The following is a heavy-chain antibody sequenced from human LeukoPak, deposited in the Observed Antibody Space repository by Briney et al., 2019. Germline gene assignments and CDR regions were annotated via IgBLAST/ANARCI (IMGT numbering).Heavy chain of an antibody. CDR2: INHSGST. V-gene: IGHV4-34*01. Sequence: SETLSLTCAVYGGSFSGYYWSWIRQPPGKGLEWIREINHSGSTNYNPSLKSRVTISVDTSKNQFSLKLSSVTAADTAVYYCARGVRQYYYGSGSYYPPFYYYYYMDVWGKGTTVTVSS. D-gene: IGHD3-10*01. CDR3: ARGVRQYYYGSGSYYPPFYYYYYMDV. J-gene: IGHJ6*03. CDR1: GGSFSGYY.